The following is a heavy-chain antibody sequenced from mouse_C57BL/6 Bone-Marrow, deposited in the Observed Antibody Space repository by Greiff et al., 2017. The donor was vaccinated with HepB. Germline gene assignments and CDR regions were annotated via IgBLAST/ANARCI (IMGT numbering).Heavy chain of an antibody. CDR2: IDPENGDT. CDR1: GLNIKDDY. V-gene: IGHV14-4*01. Sequence: EVQLQQSGAELVRPGASVKLSCTASGLNIKDDYMHWVKQRPEQGLEWIGWIDPENGDTEYASKFQGKATITADTSSNTAYLQLSSLTSEDTAVYYCTGDSSGYVGFAYWGQGTLVTVSA. J-gene: IGHJ3*01. D-gene: IGHD3-2*02. CDR3: TGDSSGYVGFAY.